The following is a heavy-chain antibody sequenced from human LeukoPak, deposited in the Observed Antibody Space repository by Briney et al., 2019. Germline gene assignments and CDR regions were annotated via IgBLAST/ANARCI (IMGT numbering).Heavy chain of an antibody. Sequence: GASVKVSCKTSGYTFTSYDINWVRQATGQGLEWMGWMNPNSGNTGYAQKFQGRVTMTRNTSISTAYMELSSLRSEDTAVYYCARKPARGYSYGIAYGMDVWGQGTTVTVSS. CDR1: GYTFTSYD. V-gene: IGHV1-8*01. CDR3: ARKPARGYSYGIAYGMDV. D-gene: IGHD5-18*01. J-gene: IGHJ6*02. CDR2: MNPNSGNT.